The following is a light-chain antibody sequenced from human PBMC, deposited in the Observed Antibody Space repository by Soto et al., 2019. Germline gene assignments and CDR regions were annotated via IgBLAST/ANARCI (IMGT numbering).Light chain of an antibody. CDR1: QGISNY. Sequence: DILMTQFPSSLSTSVGDRVTIPCRASQGISNYLAWYQQKPGKVPKLLIYAASTLQSGVPSRFSGSGSGTDFTLTISSLQPEDFATYYCQQSYSTLTFGPGTKVDIK. CDR2: AAS. J-gene: IGKJ3*01. CDR3: QQSYSTLT. V-gene: IGKV1-27*01.